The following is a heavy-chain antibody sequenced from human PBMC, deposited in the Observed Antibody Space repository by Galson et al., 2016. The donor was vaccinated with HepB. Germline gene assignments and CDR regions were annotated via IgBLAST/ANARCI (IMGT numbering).Heavy chain of an antibody. V-gene: IGHV1-69*13. CDR2: IIPIFGTA. CDR3: ARRGGGEYDILTGYYPGFDY. D-gene: IGHD3-9*01. CDR1: GGTFSNYA. J-gene: IGHJ4*02. Sequence: SVKVSCKASGGTFSNYAFTWVRQAPGQGLEWMGGIIPIFGTALHAQKFQGRVTITADESTRTAYMELSSLRSEDTAVYYCARRGGGEYDILTGYYPGFDYGGQGTLVTVSS.